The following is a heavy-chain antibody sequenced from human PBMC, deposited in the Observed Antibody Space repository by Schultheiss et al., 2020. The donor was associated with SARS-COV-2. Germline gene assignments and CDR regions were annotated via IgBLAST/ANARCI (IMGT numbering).Heavy chain of an antibody. Sequence: SQTLSLTCTVSGGSISSGGYYWSWIRQHPGKGLEWIGRIYTSGSTNYNPSLKSRVTMSVDTSKNQFSLKLSSVTAADTAVYYCARDRGGDAFDIWGQGTMVTVSS. CDR1: GGSISSGGYY. CDR3: ARDRGGDAFDI. CDR2: IYTSGST. J-gene: IGHJ3*02. V-gene: IGHV4-61*02. D-gene: IGHD3-16*01.